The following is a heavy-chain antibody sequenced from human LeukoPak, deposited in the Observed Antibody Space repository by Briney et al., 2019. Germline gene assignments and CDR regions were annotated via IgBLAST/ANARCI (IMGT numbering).Heavy chain of an antibody. V-gene: IGHV4-4*02. CDR2: IYHSGST. Sequence: SGTLSLTCGVSGDSISGSNWWSWVRQPPGKGLEWIGEIYHSGSTNYNPSLKGRVTISVDTSKNQFSLKLSSVTAADTAVYYWARYAILTGYTPADYGMDVWGQGTTVTVSS. CDR3: ARYAILTGYTPADYGMDV. D-gene: IGHD3-9*01. CDR1: GDSISGSNW. J-gene: IGHJ6*02.